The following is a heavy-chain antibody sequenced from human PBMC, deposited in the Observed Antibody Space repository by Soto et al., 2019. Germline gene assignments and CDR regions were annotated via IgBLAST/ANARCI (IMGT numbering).Heavy chain of an antibody. CDR3: ARAVSHWFDP. Sequence: SQTLSLTCAISGDSVSSNSAAWSWIRQSPSRGLEWLGRTYYRSKWYNDYAESVKSRITFKPDTSKNQFSLQLNSVTPEDTAVYYCARAVSHWFDPWRQGTLVTVSS. CDR2: TYYRSKWYN. J-gene: IGHJ5*01. V-gene: IGHV6-1*01. CDR1: GDSVSSNSAA.